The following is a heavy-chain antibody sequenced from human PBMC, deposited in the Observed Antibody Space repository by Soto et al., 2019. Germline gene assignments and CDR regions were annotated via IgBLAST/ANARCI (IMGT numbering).Heavy chain of an antibody. D-gene: IGHD2-15*01. J-gene: IGHJ6*02. V-gene: IGHV3-53*01. CDR1: GFSVTSKN. CDR3: AREDFGGTTYLYHGMDV. Sequence: EVQLVESGGGLIPPGESLTLSCAASGFSVTSKNMNWVRQAPGKGLEWVSVIYRSGSTSYADSVKGRFSISRDISKNTVSRQMNTLRAEDTAVYFCAREDFGGTTYLYHGMDVWGQGTTVTVS. CDR2: IYRSGST.